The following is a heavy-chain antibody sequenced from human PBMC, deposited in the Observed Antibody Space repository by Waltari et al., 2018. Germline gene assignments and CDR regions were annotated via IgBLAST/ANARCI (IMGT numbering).Heavy chain of an antibody. CDR1: GFTFSSYS. CDR2: ISITGSTI. J-gene: IGHJ4*02. Sequence: EVQLVESGGGLVQPGGSLRLSCATSGFTFSSYSMNWVRQAPGKGLECVSYISITGSTICYAESVKGRFTISRDNAKNSLFLQMNSLRPEDTAIYYCFSTAAIDYWGQGTLVTVSS. D-gene: IGHD2-15*01. CDR3: FSTAAIDY. V-gene: IGHV3-48*04.